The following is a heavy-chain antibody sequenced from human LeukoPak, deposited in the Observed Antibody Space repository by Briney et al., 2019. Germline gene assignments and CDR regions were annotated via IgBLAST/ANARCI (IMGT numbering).Heavy chain of an antibody. Sequence: SETLSLTCAVYGGSFSGYYWSWIRQPPGKGLEWIGEINHSGSTNYNPSLKSRVTISVDTSKNQFSLKLSSVTAADTAVNYCARGARGYYYYGMDVWGQGTTVTVSS. CDR2: INHSGST. V-gene: IGHV4-34*01. CDR1: GGSFSGYY. J-gene: IGHJ6*02. CDR3: ARGARGYYYYGMDV.